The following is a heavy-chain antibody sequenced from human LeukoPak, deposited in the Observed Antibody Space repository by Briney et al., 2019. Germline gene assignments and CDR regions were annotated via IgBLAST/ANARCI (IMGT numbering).Heavy chain of an antibody. CDR1: GFTFDDYA. Sequence: GGSLRLSCAASGFTFDDYAMHWVRQAPGKGLEWVSGISWNSGSIGYADSVKGRFTISRDNAKNSLYLQMNSLGAEDTALYYCAKDLFSYGKRYYFDYWGQGTLVTVSS. CDR3: AKDLFSYGKRYYFDY. CDR2: ISWNSGSI. D-gene: IGHD3-10*01. J-gene: IGHJ4*02. V-gene: IGHV3-9*01.